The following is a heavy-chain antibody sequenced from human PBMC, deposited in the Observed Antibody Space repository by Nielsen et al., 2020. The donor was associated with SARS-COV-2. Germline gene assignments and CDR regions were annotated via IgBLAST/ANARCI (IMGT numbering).Heavy chain of an antibody. CDR3: ASRIVGAVGFDY. D-gene: IGHD1-26*01. CDR1: GFAVSSNY. CDR2: IYSGGAT. J-gene: IGHJ4*02. V-gene: IGHV3-53*01. Sequence: GESLKISCAASGFAVSSNYMSWVRQSPVKGLEWVSVIYSGGATHYADSVKGRFTISRDDSKNTVYLQMNSLRADDTAVYYCASRIVGAVGFDYWGQGTLVTVSS.